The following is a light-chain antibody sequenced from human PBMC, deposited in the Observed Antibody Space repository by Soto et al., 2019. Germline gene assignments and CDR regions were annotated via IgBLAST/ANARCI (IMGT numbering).Light chain of an antibody. Sequence: QSALTQPASVSGSPGQSITISCTGTNSDIGGYNYVSWYLQYPGKAPKLLIYEVNNRPSGVSSRFSGSRSGNTASLSISGLQTEDEADYYCSAYTGGSTLVVFGGGTKLTVL. CDR2: EVN. CDR3: SAYTGGSTLVV. V-gene: IGLV2-14*01. CDR1: NSDIGGYNY. J-gene: IGLJ2*01.